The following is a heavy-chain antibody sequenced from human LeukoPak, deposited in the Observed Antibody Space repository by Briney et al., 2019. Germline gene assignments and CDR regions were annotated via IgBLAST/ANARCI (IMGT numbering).Heavy chain of an antibody. CDR1: GFTFDDYA. D-gene: IGHD3-16*01. CDR3: AKGFRFVSGAPDAFDI. J-gene: IGHJ3*02. Sequence: PGRSLRLSCAASGFTFDDYAMHWVRQAPGKGLEWVSGISWNSGSIGYADSVKGRFTISRDNAKNSLYLQMNSLRAEDTALYYCAKGFRFVSGAPDAFDIWGQGTMVTVSS. CDR2: ISWNSGSI. V-gene: IGHV3-9*01.